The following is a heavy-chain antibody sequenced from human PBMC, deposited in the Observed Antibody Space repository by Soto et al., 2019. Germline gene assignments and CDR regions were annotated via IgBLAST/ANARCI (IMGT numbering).Heavy chain of an antibody. CDR1: GFTVSSNY. J-gene: IGHJ4*02. CDR2: IYSGGSP. Sequence: GGSLRLSCAASGFTVSSNYMSWVRQAPGKGLEWVSVIYSGGSPYYADSVKGRFTISRDNSKNTLYLQMNSVRAEDTAVYYCGRVGSMVRGRDYWGQGTLVTVSS. CDR3: GRVGSMVRGRDY. D-gene: IGHD3-10*01. V-gene: IGHV3-66*01.